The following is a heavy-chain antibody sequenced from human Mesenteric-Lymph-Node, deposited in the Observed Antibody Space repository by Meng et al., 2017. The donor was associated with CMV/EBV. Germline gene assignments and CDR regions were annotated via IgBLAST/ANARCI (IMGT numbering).Heavy chain of an antibody. CDR2: ISAYNGNT. CDR1: GYTFTSYG. V-gene: IGHV1-18*01. CDR3: ARALTIFGVVTPGY. Sequence: ASVKVSCKASGYTFTSYGISWVRQAPGQGLEWMGWISAYNGNTNYAQKLQGRVTMTTDTSTSTAYMELRSLRSDDTAVYYCARALTIFGVVTPGYWGQGTLVTVSS. D-gene: IGHD3-3*01. J-gene: IGHJ4*02.